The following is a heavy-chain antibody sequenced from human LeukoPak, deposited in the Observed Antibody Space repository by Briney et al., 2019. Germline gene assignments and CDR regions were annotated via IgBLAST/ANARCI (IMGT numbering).Heavy chain of an antibody. Sequence: TGGSLRLSCAASGFTFTNYWMTWVRQAPGKGLEWVANIKQDGSVKYYVDSVKGRFTISRDNAKNSLYLQMNSLRAEDTAVYNCARIGYSSSSLDFWGRGTLVTVSS. D-gene: IGHD6-6*01. CDR2: IKQDGSVK. V-gene: IGHV3-7*03. J-gene: IGHJ4*02. CDR3: ARIGYSSSSLDF. CDR1: GFTFTNYW.